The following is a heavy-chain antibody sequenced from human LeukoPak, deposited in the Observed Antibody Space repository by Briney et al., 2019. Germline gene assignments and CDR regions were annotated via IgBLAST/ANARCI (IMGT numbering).Heavy chain of an antibody. CDR2: INHSGST. D-gene: IGHD2-21*01. J-gene: IGHJ4*02. V-gene: IGHV4-34*01. CDR3: ARGVVIAPQTFDY. Sequence: SETLSLTCAVYGGSFSGYYWSWIRQPPGKGLEWIGEINHSGSTNYNPSLKSRVTISVDTSKNQFSLKLSSVTAADTAVYYCARGVVIAPQTFDYWGQGTLVTVSS. CDR1: GGSFSGYY.